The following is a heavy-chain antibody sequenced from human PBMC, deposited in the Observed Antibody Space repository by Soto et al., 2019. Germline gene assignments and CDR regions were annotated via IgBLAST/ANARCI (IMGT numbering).Heavy chain of an antibody. J-gene: IGHJ2*01. CDR1: GGTFSSYA. CDR2: IIPIFGTA. D-gene: IGHD3-22*01. V-gene: IGHV1-69*12. Sequence: QVQLVQSGAEVKKPGSSVKVSCKASGGTFSSYAISWVRQAPGHGLEWMGGIIPIFGTANYAQKFQGRVTITADDSTSTAYMELSSLGSEDTAVYYCASSEPMIVGVTDWSFDLWGRGTLVTVSS. CDR3: ASSEPMIVGVTDWSFDL.